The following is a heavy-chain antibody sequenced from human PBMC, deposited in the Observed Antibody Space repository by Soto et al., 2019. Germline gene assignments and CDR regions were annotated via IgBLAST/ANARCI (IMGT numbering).Heavy chain of an antibody. D-gene: IGHD2-2*01. V-gene: IGHV1-18*01. CDR1: GYTFTSYA. Sequence: QVQLVQSGAEVKKPGASVKVSCKASGYTFTSYAISWVRQAPGQGLEWMGWISAYNGNTNDAQKHQGRVTKTTYTSSSAAYMELRSLRSDDTAVYYCARYAPAEDYWGQGTLVSVSS. CDR2: ISAYNGNT. J-gene: IGHJ4*02. CDR3: ARYAPAEDY.